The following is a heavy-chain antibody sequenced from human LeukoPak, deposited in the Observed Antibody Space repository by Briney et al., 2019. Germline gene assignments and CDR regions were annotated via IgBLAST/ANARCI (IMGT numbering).Heavy chain of an antibody. V-gene: IGHV4-59*08. CDR3: ARAHSGSYFDY. CDR1: GGSISSYY. Sequence: SETLSLTCTVSGGSISSYYWSWIRQPPGKGLEWIGYIYYSGSTYYNPSLKSRVTISVDTSKNQFSLKLSSVTAADTAVYYCARAHSGSYFDYWGQGTLVTVSS. CDR2: IYYSGST. J-gene: IGHJ4*02. D-gene: IGHD1-26*01.